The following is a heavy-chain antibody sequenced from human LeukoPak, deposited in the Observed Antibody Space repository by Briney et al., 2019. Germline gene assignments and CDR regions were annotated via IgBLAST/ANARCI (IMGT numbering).Heavy chain of an antibody. CDR2: ISGSGGST. J-gene: IGHJ4*02. D-gene: IGHD4-17*01. CDR1: GFTFSSYA. Sequence: GGSLRLSCAASGFTFSSYAMSWVRQAPGKGLEWVSAISGSGGSTYYADSVKGRFTISRDNSKNTLFLQMNSLRAEDTAVYYCARRGESTTYGDYRFDYWGQGTLVTVSS. CDR3: ARRGESTTYGDYRFDY. V-gene: IGHV3-23*01.